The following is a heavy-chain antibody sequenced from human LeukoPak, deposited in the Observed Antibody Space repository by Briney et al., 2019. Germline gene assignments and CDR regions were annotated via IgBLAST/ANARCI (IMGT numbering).Heavy chain of an antibody. CDR1: GFTFSSFS. Sequence: QPGGFLRLSCAASGFTFSSFSMNWVRQAPGKGLEWVSYISSSGSTIYYADSVKGRFTISRDNAKNSLYLQMNSLTADDTAVYYCARGTTVTTGGDYYYGMDVWGQGTTVTVSS. CDR3: ARGTTVTTGGDYYYGMDV. V-gene: IGHV3-48*04. J-gene: IGHJ6*02. D-gene: IGHD4-17*01. CDR2: ISSSGSTI.